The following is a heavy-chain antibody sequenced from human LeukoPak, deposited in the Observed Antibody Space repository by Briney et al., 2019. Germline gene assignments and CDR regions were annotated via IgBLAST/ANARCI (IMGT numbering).Heavy chain of an antibody. D-gene: IGHD6-19*01. V-gene: IGHV3-7*01. CDR1: GFTFSSYW. Sequence: GGSLRLSCAASGFTFSSYWMSWVRQAPGKGLEWVANIKQDGSEKYYVDSVKGRFTISRDNAKNSLYLQMNSLRAEDTAMYYCAREGRGWAVAGTSAFDIWGQGTMVTVSS. CDR2: IKQDGSEK. CDR3: AREGRGWAVAGTSAFDI. J-gene: IGHJ3*02.